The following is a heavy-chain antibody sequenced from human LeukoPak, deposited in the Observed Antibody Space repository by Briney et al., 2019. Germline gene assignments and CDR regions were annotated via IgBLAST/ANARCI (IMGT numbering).Heavy chain of an antibody. CDR2: ISGSGDSK. CDR1: GFTFSDYY. V-gene: IGHV3-11*01. D-gene: IGHD4-11*01. Sequence: GGSLRLSCAASGFTFSDYYMSWIRQAPGKGLERVSDISGSGDSKFYADSVKGRFTISRDNAKKSLYLQMNSLRAEDTAVYYCVRRTYSNCFFDYWGQGTQVTVSS. CDR3: VRRTYSNCFFDY. J-gene: IGHJ4*02.